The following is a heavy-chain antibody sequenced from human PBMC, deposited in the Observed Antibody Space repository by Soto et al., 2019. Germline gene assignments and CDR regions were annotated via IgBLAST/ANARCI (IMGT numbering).Heavy chain of an antibody. CDR2: IIPIFGTA. Sequence: QVQLVQSGAEVKKPGSSVKVSCKASGGTFSSYAISWVRQAPGQGLEWMGGIIPIFGTANYAQKFQGRVTITADKSTSTAYMELRSLRSEDTAVYYCARDPYTQWPESRTRFDYWGQGTLVTVSS. D-gene: IGHD6-19*01. CDR3: ARDPYTQWPESRTRFDY. J-gene: IGHJ4*02. V-gene: IGHV1-69*06. CDR1: GGTFSSYA.